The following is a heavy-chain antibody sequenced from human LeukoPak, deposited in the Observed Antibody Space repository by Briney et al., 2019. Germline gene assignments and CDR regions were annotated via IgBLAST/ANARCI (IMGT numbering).Heavy chain of an antibody. Sequence: SETLSLTCTVSGGSISSGGYYWTWIRQHPGKGLEWIGYIYYSGSTYYNPSLKSRVTMSVDTSKNQFSLKLSSVTAADTAVYYCARDSSGYDHFDYWGQGTLVTVSS. CDR3: ARDSSGYDHFDY. CDR1: GGSISSGGYY. D-gene: IGHD5-12*01. V-gene: IGHV4-31*03. CDR2: IYYSGST. J-gene: IGHJ4*02.